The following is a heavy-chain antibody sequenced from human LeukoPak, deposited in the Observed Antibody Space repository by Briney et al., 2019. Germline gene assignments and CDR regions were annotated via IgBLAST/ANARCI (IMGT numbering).Heavy chain of an antibody. Sequence: PGGPLRLSCAASGFTFSSYSMNWVRQAPGKGLEWVSSISSSSSYIYYADSVKGRFTISRDNAKNSLYLQMNSLRAEDTAVYYCARDRRDGYASFDYWGQGTLVTVSS. CDR2: ISSSSSYI. CDR1: GFTFSSYS. CDR3: ARDRRDGYASFDY. J-gene: IGHJ4*02. V-gene: IGHV3-21*01. D-gene: IGHD5-24*01.